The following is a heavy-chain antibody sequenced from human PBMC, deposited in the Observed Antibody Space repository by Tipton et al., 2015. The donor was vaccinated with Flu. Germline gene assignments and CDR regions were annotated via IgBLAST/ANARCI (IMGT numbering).Heavy chain of an antibody. CDR3: TPRGGSYF. Sequence: SLRLSCKVSGIRFGDYAMSWVRQCPGKGLEWVGFIRSQTHGGSPDYAASVKGRFSISRDDSKNVTYLQMDSLKIEDTAMYYCTPRGGSYFWGQGTLVTVSS. D-gene: IGHD1-26*01. CDR1: GIRFGDYA. J-gene: IGHJ4*02. CDR2: IRSQTHGGSP. V-gene: IGHV3-49*04.